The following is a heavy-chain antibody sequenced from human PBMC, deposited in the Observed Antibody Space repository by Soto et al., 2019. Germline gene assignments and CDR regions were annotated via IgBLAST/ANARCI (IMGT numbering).Heavy chain of an antibody. J-gene: IGHJ4*02. CDR2: ITHSGHT. V-gene: IGHV4-34*01. Sequence: QVQLQQWGAGLLRPSETLSLTCAVYGGSFSGYSWNWIRQAPGKGLEWIGEITHSGHTNYNPSLKSRVTISVDTSKNQFSLKFISMTAADTAIYFCARFCGGGARCLHSWGQGNLVTVSS. D-gene: IGHD2-21*01. CDR3: ARFCGGGARCLHS. CDR1: GGSFSGYS.